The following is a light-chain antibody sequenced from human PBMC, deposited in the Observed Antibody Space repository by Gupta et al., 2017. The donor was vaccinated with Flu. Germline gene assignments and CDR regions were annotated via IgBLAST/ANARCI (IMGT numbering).Light chain of an antibody. CDR3: AAWDDSLNGHYV. V-gene: IGLV1-44*01. Sequence: QSVLAQPPSASETPGQRVTISCSGSSSNIGSNPVNWYQQVPGTAPKLLIYGNSQRPSGVPDRLSGSKSGTSASLAISGLQSEDEADYYCAAWDDSLNGHYVFGTGTKVTVL. J-gene: IGLJ1*01. CDR2: GNS. CDR1: SSNIGSNP.